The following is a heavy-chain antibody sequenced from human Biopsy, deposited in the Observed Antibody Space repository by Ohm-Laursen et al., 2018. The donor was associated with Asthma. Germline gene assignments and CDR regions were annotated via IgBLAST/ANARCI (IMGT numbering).Heavy chain of an antibody. Sequence: SLRLSCTASGFTFSDYYMSWIRQAPGKGLEWISYINGKSNSIEYADSVKGRFTISRDNAKNSLYLQMNSLRAEDTAVYYCASYEVVTAILPMDVWGQGTTVTVSS. CDR1: GFTFSDYY. J-gene: IGHJ6*02. CDR2: INGKSNSI. V-gene: IGHV3-11*04. CDR3: ASYEVVTAILPMDV. D-gene: IGHD2-21*02.